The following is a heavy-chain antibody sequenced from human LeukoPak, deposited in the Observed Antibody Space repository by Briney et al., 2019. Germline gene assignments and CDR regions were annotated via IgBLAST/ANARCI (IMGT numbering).Heavy chain of an antibody. CDR2: IIPIFGTA. D-gene: IGHD2-15*01. Sequence: SVKVSCKASGGTFSSYGISWVRQAPGQGLEWMGGIIPIFGTANYAQKFQGRVTITADESTSTAYMELSSLRSEDTAVYYCATLGYCSGGSCYGYWGQGTLVTVSS. V-gene: IGHV1-69*13. J-gene: IGHJ4*02. CDR1: GGTFSSYG. CDR3: ATLGYCSGGSCYGY.